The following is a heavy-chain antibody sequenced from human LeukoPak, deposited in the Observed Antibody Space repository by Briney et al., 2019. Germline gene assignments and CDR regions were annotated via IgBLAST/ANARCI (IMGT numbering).Heavy chain of an antibody. CDR2: INPNSGGT. D-gene: IGHD3-3*01. CDR3: ARTRFLEWSDFDY. V-gene: IGHV1-2*02. CDR1: GCTFTGYY. J-gene: IGHJ4*02. Sequence: ASVKVSCKASGCTFTGYYMHWVRQAPGRGLEWMGWINPNSGGTNYAQKFQGRVTMTRDTSISTAYMELSRLRSDDTAVYYCARTRFLEWSDFDYWGQGTLVTVSS.